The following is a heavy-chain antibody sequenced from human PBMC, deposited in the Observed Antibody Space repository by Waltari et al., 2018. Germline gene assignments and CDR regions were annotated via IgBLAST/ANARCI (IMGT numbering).Heavy chain of an antibody. V-gene: IGHV3-48*04. Sequence: DVQLVESGGGLVQPGGSLRLSCAASGFRFSSYSLTWSRQAPGKGLEWVSYISSSSSTIYYADSVKGRFTISRDNAKNSLYLQMNSLRAEDTAVYYCARAEGGSYWLYYFDYWGQGTLVTVSS. CDR3: ARAEGGSYWLYYFDY. CDR1: GFRFSSYS. CDR2: ISSSSSTI. D-gene: IGHD1-26*01. J-gene: IGHJ4*02.